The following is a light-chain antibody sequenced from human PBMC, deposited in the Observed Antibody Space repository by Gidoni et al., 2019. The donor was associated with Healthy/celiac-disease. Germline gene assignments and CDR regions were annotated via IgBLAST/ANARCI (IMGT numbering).Light chain of an antibody. Sequence: VIWMTQSPSLLSASTGDRVTISCRMSQGLSSYLAWYQQKPGKAPELLIYAASTLQSGVPPRFSGSGSGTDFTLTISCLQSEDFATYYCQQYYSFPLTFGGGTKVEIK. V-gene: IGKV1D-8*01. CDR3: QQYYSFPLT. CDR1: QGLSSY. J-gene: IGKJ4*01. CDR2: AAS.